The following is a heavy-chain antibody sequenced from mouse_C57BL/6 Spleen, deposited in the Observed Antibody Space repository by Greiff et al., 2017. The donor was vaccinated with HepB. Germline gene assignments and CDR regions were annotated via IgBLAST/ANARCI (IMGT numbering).Heavy chain of an antibody. CDR1: GYTFTSYW. J-gene: IGHJ2*01. CDR2: IDPSDSET. V-gene: IGHV1-52*01. CDR3: ARDWRVTTLFDY. Sequence: QVQLKQPGAELVRPGSSVKLSCKASGYTFTSYWMHWVKQRPIQGLEWIGNIDPSDSETHYNQKFKDKATLTVDKSSSTAYMQLSSLTSEDSAVYYCARDWRVTTLFDYWGQGTTLTVSS. D-gene: IGHD2-2*01.